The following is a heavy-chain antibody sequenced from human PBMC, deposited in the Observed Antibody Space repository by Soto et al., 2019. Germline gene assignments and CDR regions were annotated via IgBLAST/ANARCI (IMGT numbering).Heavy chain of an antibody. Sequence: ASVKVSCKASGGTFSSYAISWVRQAPGQGLEWMGGIIPIFGTANYAQKFQGRVTITADESTSTAYMELSSLRSEDTAVYYCARGAHYYDNSGGFSYWGQGTLVTVSS. J-gene: IGHJ4*02. CDR3: ARGAHYYDNSGGFSY. V-gene: IGHV1-69*13. CDR1: GGTFSSYA. CDR2: IIPIFGTA. D-gene: IGHD3-22*01.